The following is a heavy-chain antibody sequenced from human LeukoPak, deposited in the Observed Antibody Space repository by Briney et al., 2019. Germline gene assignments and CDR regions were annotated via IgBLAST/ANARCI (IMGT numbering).Heavy chain of an antibody. D-gene: IGHD5-24*01. CDR1: GFTFRNYG. J-gene: IGHJ5*02. CDR3: TKLRNHWADGDYWADGS. V-gene: IGHV3-48*02. Sequence: GGSLRLSCTTSGFTFRNYGMTWVRQAPGKGLEWVSYISSSSSTIFYADSVKGRFTISRDDAKNSLDLQMYSLRDEDTAMYYCTKLRNHWADGDYWADGSWGQGTLVTVSS. CDR2: ISSSSSTI.